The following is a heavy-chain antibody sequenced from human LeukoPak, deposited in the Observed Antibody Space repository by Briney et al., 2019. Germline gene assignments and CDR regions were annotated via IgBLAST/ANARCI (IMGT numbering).Heavy chain of an antibody. Sequence: GGSLRLSCAASGFTFSSYAMSWVRQAPGKGLEWVSGISGSGDNTYYADSVKGRFTISRDNSKNTLYVQVNSLGTEDTAAYYCAKGSYYDSSGSFYFDYWGQGTLVTISS. CDR2: ISGSGDNT. CDR1: GFTFSSYA. V-gene: IGHV3-23*01. J-gene: IGHJ4*02. CDR3: AKGSYYDSSGSFYFDY. D-gene: IGHD3-22*01.